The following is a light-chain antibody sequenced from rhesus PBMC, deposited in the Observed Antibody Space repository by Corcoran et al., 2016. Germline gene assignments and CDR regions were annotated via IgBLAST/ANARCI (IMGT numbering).Light chain of an antibody. CDR2: EAS. CDR1: QGITND. CDR3: QHYYSSPYS. V-gene: IGKV1-21*01. Sequence: DIQMTQSQSSLSASVGDRVTITCRASQGITNDLAWYQQKPGETPNLLIYEASSLQSGNPSRFSVIGSGTDFTLSISSLQSEEFGTYYCQHYYSSPYSFGQGTKVEIK. J-gene: IGKJ2*01.